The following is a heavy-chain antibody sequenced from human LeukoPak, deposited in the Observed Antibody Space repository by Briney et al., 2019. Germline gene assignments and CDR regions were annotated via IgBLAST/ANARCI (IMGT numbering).Heavy chain of an antibody. D-gene: IGHD4-17*01. V-gene: IGHV3-23*01. CDR2: ISGSGGST. J-gene: IGHJ2*01. CDR3: AKGGMVTTLVYFDL. Sequence: GGSLRLSCAVSGFTFSSYAMSWVRQAPGKGLEWVSAISGSGGSTYYADSVKGRFTISRDNSKNTLYLQMNSLRAEDTAVYYCAKGGMVTTLVYFDLWGRGTLVTVSS. CDR1: GFTFSSYA.